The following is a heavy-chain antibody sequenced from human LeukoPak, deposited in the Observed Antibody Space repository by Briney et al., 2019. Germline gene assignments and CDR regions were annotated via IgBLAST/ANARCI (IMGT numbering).Heavy chain of an antibody. CDR2: ISGNGNNT. J-gene: IGHJ4*02. CDR3: AKASRRSGYYFAY. Sequence: GGSLRLSCAASGFTFSNHGVSWVRQAPGKGLEWVTSISGNGNNTYYADSVKGRFTISRDNSKTKLYLQMNILRADDPAVYYCAKASRRSGYYFAYWGQGTVVTV. V-gene: IGHV3-23*01. D-gene: IGHD3-3*01. CDR1: GFTFSNHG.